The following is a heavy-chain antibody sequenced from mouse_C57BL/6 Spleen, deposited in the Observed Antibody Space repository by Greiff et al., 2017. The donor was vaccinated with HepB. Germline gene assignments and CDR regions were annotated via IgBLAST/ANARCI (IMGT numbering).Heavy chain of an antibody. CDR1: GYTFTSYW. CDR3: ARPVSSTGTEAMDY. CDR2: IDPNSGGT. V-gene: IGHV1-72*01. D-gene: IGHD4-1*02. J-gene: IGHJ4*01. Sequence: QVQLKQPGAELVKPGASVKLSCKASGYTFTSYWMHWVKQRPGRGLEWIGRIDPNSGGTKYNEKFKSKATLTVDKPSSTAYMQLSSLTSEDSAVYYGARPVSSTGTEAMDYWGQGTSVTVSS.